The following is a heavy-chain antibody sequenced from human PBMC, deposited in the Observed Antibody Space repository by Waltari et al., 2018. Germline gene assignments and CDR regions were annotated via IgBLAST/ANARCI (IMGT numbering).Heavy chain of an antibody. J-gene: IGHJ4*02. CDR3: ARYSNYALGY. CDR1: GGSISSSSYY. CDR2: IYYSGST. Sequence: QLQLQESGPGLVKPSETLSLTCTVSGGSISSSSYYWGWIRQPPGQGREWIGSIYYSGSTYYNPSLKSRVTISVDTSKNQFSLKLSSVTAADTAVYYGARYSNYALGYWGQGTLVTVSS. D-gene: IGHD4-4*01. V-gene: IGHV4-39*07.